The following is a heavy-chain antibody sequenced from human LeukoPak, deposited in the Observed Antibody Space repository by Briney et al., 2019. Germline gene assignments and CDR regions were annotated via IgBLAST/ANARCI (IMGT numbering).Heavy chain of an antibody. CDR3: AREPLGYYFDY. V-gene: IGHV3-53*01. J-gene: IGHJ4*02. CDR1: GFTFSNYM. CDR2: IYAGGGT. Sequence: GGSLRLSCAASGFTFSNYMMHWVRQAPGKGLEWVSVIYAGGGTYYADSVKGRFTISRDSSKNTLYLQMNSLRAEDTAMYYCAREPLGYYFDYWGQGTLVTVPS.